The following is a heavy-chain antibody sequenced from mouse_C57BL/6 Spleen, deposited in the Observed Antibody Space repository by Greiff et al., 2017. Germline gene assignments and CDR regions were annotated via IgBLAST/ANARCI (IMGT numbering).Heavy chain of an antibody. J-gene: IGHJ2*01. Sequence: QVQLKQSGAELARPGASVKMSCKASGYTFTSYTMHWVKQRPGQGLEWIGYINPSSGYTKYNQKFKDKATLTADKSSSTAYMQLSSLTSEDSAVYYCARGDYDETNFDYWGQGTTLTVSS. V-gene: IGHV1-4*01. CDR3: ARGDYDETNFDY. CDR2: INPSSGYT. CDR1: GYTFTSYT. D-gene: IGHD2-4*01.